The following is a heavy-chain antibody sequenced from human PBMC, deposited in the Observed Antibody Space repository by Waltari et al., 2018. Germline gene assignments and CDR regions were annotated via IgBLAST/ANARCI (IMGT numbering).Heavy chain of an antibody. CDR1: GFTFGDYA. CDR2: IRSKAYGGTT. J-gene: IGHJ4*02. D-gene: IGHD3-10*01. V-gene: IGHV3-49*03. Sequence: EVQLVESGGGLVQPGRSLRLSCTASGFTFGDYAMSWFRQAPGKGLEWVGFIRSKAYGGTTEYAASVKGRFTISRDDSKSIAYLQMNSLKTEDTAVYYCTRDLGYGSGTPLYWGQGTLVTVSS. CDR3: TRDLGYGSGTPLY.